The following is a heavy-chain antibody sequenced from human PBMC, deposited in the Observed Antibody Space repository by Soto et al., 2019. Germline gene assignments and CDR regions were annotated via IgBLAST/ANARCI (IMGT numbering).Heavy chain of an antibody. CDR2: IYTSGST. V-gene: IGHV4-4*07. Sequence: PSETLSLTCTVSGGSISSYYWSWIRQPAGKGLEWIGRIYTSGSTNYNPSLKSRVTMSVDTSKNQFSLKLSSVTAADTAVYYCAREEITGYSSSWYWTGQYYFGYWGQGTLVTVSS. D-gene: IGHD6-13*01. J-gene: IGHJ4*02. CDR3: AREEITGYSSSWYWTGQYYFGY. CDR1: GGSISSYY.